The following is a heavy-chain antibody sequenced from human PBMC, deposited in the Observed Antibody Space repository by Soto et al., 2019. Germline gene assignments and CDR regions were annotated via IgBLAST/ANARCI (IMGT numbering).Heavy chain of an antibody. J-gene: IGHJ4*02. CDR1: GFTFSSYG. V-gene: IGHV3-30*03. Sequence: QVQLVESGGGVVQPGRSLRLSCAASGFTFSSYGMHWVRQAPGKGLEWVAVISYDGSNKYYADSVKGRFTISRDNSKNTLYLQMNSLRTADTAVYYCAGGWYNFDYFGQGTLVIVSS. D-gene: IGHD6-19*01. CDR3: AGGWYNFDY. CDR2: ISYDGSNK.